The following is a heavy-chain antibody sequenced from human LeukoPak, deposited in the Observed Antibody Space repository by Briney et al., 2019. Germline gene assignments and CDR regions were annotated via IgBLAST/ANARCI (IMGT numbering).Heavy chain of an antibody. J-gene: IGHJ4*02. V-gene: IGHV4-34*01. CDR3: ASGGWRAGY. CDR1: GSXXXXY. D-gene: IGHD6-19*01. CDR2: INHSGST. Sequence: GSXXXXYWSWIRQPPGKGLEWIGEINHSGSTNYNPSLKSRVTISVDTSKNQFSLKLSSVTAADTAVYYCASGGWRAGYWGQGTLVTVSS.